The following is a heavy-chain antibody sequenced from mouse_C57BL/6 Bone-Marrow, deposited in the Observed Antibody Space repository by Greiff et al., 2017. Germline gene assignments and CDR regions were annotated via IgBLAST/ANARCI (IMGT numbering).Heavy chain of an antibody. J-gene: IGHJ2*01. CDR1: GYTFTSYG. Sequence: QVQLQQSGAELARPGASVKLSCKASGYTFTSYGISWVKQRTGQGLEWIGEIYPRSGNTYYNDKFKGKATLTADKSSSTAYMELRSLTSEDSAVYFCARYFYFDYWGQGTTLTVSS. V-gene: IGHV1-81*01. CDR3: ARYFYFDY. CDR2: IYPRSGNT.